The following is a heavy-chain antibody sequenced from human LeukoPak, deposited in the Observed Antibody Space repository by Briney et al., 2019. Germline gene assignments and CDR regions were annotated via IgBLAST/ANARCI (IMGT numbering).Heavy chain of an antibody. V-gene: IGHV3-21*01. Sequence: GGSLSLSCAASGFSFSGYSMNWVRQAPGKGLEWVSYISSSSSYIYYAVSLKGRFTISRDNAKNSLYLQMNSLRAEDTAVYYCARAVSGRASGFDIWGQGTMVTVSS. D-gene: IGHD6-19*01. J-gene: IGHJ3*02. CDR1: GFSFSGYS. CDR2: ISSSSSYI. CDR3: ARAVSGRASGFDI.